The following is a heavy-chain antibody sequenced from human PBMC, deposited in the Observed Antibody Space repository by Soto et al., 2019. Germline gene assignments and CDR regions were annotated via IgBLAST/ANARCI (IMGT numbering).Heavy chain of an antibody. V-gene: IGHV4-61*01. CDR3: ARDSHLEDGYVKRPRWFNP. J-gene: IGHJ5*02. D-gene: IGHD5-18*01. CDR1: GGSVSSGSYY. Sequence: PSETLSLTCTVSGGSVSSGSYYWSWIRQPPGKGLEWIGYIYYSGSTNYNPSLKSRVTISVDTSKNQFSLKLSSVTAADTAVYYCARDSHLEDGYVKRPRWFNPWGQGTLVTVSS. CDR2: IYYSGST.